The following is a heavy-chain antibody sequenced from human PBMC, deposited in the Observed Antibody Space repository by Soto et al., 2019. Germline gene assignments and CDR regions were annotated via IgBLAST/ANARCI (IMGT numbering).Heavy chain of an antibody. Sequence: GGSLRLSCAASGFTFSDYAMAWVRQAPGKGLEWVSSASGSGSGTYYADSVKGRFTISRDNSKNTLFLHMTNLRAGDTALYFCTKGRPGVAAAPDNWGQGTLVTVSS. CDR1: GFTFSDYA. D-gene: IGHD2-21*01. CDR2: ASGSGSGT. V-gene: IGHV3-23*01. CDR3: TKGRPGVAAAPDN. J-gene: IGHJ4*02.